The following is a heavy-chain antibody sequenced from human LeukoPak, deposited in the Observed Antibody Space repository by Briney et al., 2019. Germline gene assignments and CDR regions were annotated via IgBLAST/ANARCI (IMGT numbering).Heavy chain of an antibody. Sequence: GGSLRLSCAASGFTFSSYSMNWVRQAPGKGLEWVSSISSSSSYIYYADSVKGRFTISRDNSKNTLYLQTNSLRAEDTAVYYCARSNSVAGTWIDYWGQGTLVTVSS. D-gene: IGHD6-19*01. V-gene: IGHV3-21*01. J-gene: IGHJ4*02. CDR2: ISSSSSYI. CDR1: GFTFSSYS. CDR3: ARSNSVAGTWIDY.